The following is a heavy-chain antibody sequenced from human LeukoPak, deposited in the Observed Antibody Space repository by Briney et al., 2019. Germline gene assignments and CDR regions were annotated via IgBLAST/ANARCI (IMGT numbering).Heavy chain of an antibody. D-gene: IGHD5-18*01. CDR2: INHSGST. V-gene: IGHV4-34*01. CDR1: GGSFSGYY. CDR3: ARRRAMGLYYFDY. Sequence: TSETLSLTCAVYGGSFSGYYSSWIRQPPGKGLEWIGEINHSGSTNYNPSLKSRVTISVDTSKNQFSLKLSSVTAADTAVYYCARRRAMGLYYFDYWGRGTLVTVSS. J-gene: IGHJ4*02.